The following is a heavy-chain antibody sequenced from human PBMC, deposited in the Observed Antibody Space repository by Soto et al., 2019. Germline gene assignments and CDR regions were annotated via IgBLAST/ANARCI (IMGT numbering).Heavy chain of an antibody. D-gene: IGHD1-26*01. CDR1: GDSVSSKSAT. CDR3: ARALAGSYDY. CDR2: TYYRSKWSN. J-gene: IGHJ4*02. Sequence: SQTLSLTCAISGDSVSSKSATWNWIRQSPSRGLEWLGRTYYRSKWSNDYGLSVKGRITVNPDTSKNQFSLQLNSVTPEDTAVYSCARALAGSYDYWGQGTLVTVSS. V-gene: IGHV6-1*01.